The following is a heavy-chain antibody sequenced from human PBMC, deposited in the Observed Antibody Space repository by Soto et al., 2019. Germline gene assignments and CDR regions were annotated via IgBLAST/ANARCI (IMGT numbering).Heavy chain of an antibody. D-gene: IGHD3-22*01. CDR1: DGSISTSSYY. J-gene: IGHJ4*02. CDR3: ARGSYYYDSSGYYHY. Sequence: SETLSLTCTVSDGSISTSSYYWSWIRQPPGKGLEWIGYIYYSGSTYYNPSLKSRVTVSVDTSKNQFSLKLSSVTAADTAVYYCARGSYYYDSSGYYHYWGRGTLVTVSS. V-gene: IGHV4-30-4*01. CDR2: IYYSGST.